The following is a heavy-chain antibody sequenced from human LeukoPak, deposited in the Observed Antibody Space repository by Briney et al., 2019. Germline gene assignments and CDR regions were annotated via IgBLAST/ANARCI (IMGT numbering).Heavy chain of an antibody. J-gene: IGHJ4*02. D-gene: IGHD2-15*01. CDR3: ARLDIVVVVALDY. V-gene: IGHV3-43D*03. Sequence: GGSLRLSCAASGFTFDDYAMHWVRQAPGKGLEWVSLISWDGGSTYYADSVKGRFTISRDNAKNSLYLQMNSLRAEDTAVYYCARLDIVVVVALDYWGQGTLVTVSS. CDR1: GFTFDDYA. CDR2: ISWDGGST.